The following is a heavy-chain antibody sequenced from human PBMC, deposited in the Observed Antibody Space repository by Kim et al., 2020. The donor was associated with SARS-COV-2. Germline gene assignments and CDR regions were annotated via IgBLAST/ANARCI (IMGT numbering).Heavy chain of an antibody. J-gene: IGHJ6*02. V-gene: IGHV3-15*01. CDR3: SRDYYYTMNV. D-gene: IGHD2-21*01. CDR2: GTT. Sequence: GTTDYAAPVEGRFTISRDDSKNTVSRQMNSLQTEDTAVYFCSRDYYYTMNVWGQGTTVTVSS.